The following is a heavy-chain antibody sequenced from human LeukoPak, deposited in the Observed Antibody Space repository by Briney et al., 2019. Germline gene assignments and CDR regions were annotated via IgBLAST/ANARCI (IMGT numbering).Heavy chain of an antibody. CDR3: AREQGGGTFEY. CDR1: GYTFTNYY. D-gene: IGHD3-16*01. J-gene: IGHJ4*02. CDR2: SNPSGAGT. Sequence: ASVKVSCKASGYTFTNYYMHWVRQAPGQGLEWMGVSNPSGAGTNYAQKFRGRVTITRDTSTSTVYMELSSLGSEDTAVYYCAREQGGGTFEYWGQGTLVTVSS. V-gene: IGHV1-46*01.